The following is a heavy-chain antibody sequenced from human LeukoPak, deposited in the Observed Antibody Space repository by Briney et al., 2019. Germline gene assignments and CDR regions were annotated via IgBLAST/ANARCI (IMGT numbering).Heavy chain of an antibody. Sequence: ASVKVSCKVSGYTLTELSMHWVRQAPGKGLEWMGGFDPEDGETIYAQKFQGRVTMTTDTSTSTPYMELRSLRSDDTAVYFCARSNSYVAPDYWGQGTLVTVSS. CDR2: FDPEDGET. J-gene: IGHJ4*02. CDR3: ARSNSYVAPDY. V-gene: IGHV1-24*01. D-gene: IGHD3-10*02. CDR1: GYTLTELS.